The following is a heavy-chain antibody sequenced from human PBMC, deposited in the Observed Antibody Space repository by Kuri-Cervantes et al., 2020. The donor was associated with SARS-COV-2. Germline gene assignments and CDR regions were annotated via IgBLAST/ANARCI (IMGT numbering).Heavy chain of an antibody. CDR2: IYSGGST. CDR1: GFTVSSNY. J-gene: IGHJ6*02. V-gene: IGHV3-66*01. Sequence: GESLKISCAASGFTVSSNYMSWVRQAPGKGLEWVSVIYSGGSTYYADSVKGRFTISRDNSKNTLYLQMNSLRAEDTAVYYCARDRLARGVPYYYYYGMDVWGQGTTVTVSS. CDR3: ARDRLARGVPYYYYYGMDV. D-gene: IGHD3-10*01.